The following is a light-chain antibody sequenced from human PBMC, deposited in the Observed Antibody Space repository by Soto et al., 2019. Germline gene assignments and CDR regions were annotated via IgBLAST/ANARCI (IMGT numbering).Light chain of an antibody. CDR3: QQYNTWWT. CDR2: ATS. CDR1: QSIGGW. Sequence: DIRMTQTPSTLSASVGDRVTITCRASQSIGGWLAWYQQKAGKAPKVLIYATSTLQSGVPSRFSGSGSGTQFTLTISSLQPDDSATYYCQQYNTWWTFGQGTKVEVK. J-gene: IGKJ1*01. V-gene: IGKV1-5*03.